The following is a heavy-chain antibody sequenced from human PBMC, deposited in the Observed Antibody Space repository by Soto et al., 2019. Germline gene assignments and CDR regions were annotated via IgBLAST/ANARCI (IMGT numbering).Heavy chain of an antibody. CDR2: INHSGST. CDR3: ATRITVFGLLIPPFDP. CDR1: GGSFSGYY. Sequence: SETLSLTCAVYGGSFSGYYWSWIRQPPGKGLEWIGEINHSGSTNYNPSLKSRVTVSVDTSKNQFSLRLSSVTAADTAIYYCATRITVFGLLIPPFDPWGQGTQVTVSS. V-gene: IGHV4-34*01. J-gene: IGHJ5*02. D-gene: IGHD3-3*01.